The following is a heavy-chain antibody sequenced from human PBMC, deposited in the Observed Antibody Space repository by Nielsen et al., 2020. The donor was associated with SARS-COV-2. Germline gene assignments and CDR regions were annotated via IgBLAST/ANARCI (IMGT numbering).Heavy chain of an antibody. J-gene: IGHJ6*02. Sequence: GESLKISCAASGFTFSSYWMSWVRQAPGKGLEWVANIKQDGSEKYYVDSVKGRFTISRDNFKNTLFLQMNSLRVEDTAVYFCARDGWDRSTDGMDVWGQGTTVTVSS. V-gene: IGHV3-7*01. CDR3: ARDGWDRSTDGMDV. CDR2: IKQDGSEK. D-gene: IGHD1-26*01. CDR1: GFTFSSYW.